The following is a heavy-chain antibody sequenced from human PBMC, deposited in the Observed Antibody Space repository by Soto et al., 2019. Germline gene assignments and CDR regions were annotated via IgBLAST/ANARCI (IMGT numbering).Heavy chain of an antibody. CDR2: IKSKTDGGTT. D-gene: IGHD5-18*01. CDR1: GFTFSNAW. Sequence: EVQLVESGGGLVKPGGSLRLSCGASGFTFSNAWMNWVRQAPGKGLEWVGRIKSKTDGGTTDYAAPVKGRFTISRDDSKNTLYLQMNSLKTEDTAVYYCTTEILSGYSYGRFDYWGQGTLVTVSS. V-gene: IGHV3-15*07. J-gene: IGHJ4*02. CDR3: TTEILSGYSYGRFDY.